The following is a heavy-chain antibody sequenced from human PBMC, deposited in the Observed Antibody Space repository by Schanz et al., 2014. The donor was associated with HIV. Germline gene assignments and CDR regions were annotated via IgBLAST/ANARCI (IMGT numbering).Heavy chain of an antibody. CDR1: GFTFDSYG. V-gene: IGHV3-30*18. CDR2: ISYDETNK. D-gene: IGHD3-22*01. Sequence: QVQLVESGGGVVQPGRSLRLSCAASGFTFDSYGIHWVRQAPGKGLEWGAVISYDETNKKFEDSVKGRFPNSRDNSKNTLYLQMKSLRPEDTAVYYCAKDRNQYDSRYIGKGNYYYYYGMDVWGQGTTVTVSS. CDR3: AKDRNQYDSRYIGKGNYYYYYGMDV. J-gene: IGHJ6*02.